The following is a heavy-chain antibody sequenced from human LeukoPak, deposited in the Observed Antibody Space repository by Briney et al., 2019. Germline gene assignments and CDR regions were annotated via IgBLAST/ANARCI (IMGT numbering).Heavy chain of an antibody. D-gene: IGHD3-10*01. CDR2: ISGYNGNT. J-gene: IGHJ5*02. CDR3: ARGGSNYGSGGYRKFDP. Sequence: ASVKVSCKASGNTFTNYGIIWVRQAPGQGLEWMGWISGYNGNTNYARKLQGRVTMTTDTSTSTAYMELRSLRSDDTDVYYCARGGSNYGSGGYRKFDPWGQGTLVTVSS. V-gene: IGHV1-18*04. CDR1: GNTFTNYG.